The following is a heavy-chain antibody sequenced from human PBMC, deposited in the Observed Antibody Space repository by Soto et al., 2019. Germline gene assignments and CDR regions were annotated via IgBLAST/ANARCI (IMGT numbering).Heavy chain of an antibody. V-gene: IGHV1-8*01. Sequence: ASVKVSCKASGYTFTSYDINWVRQATGQGLEWMGWMNPNSGNTGYAQKFQGRVTMTRDTSTSTVYMELSSLRSEDTAVYYCARRVATHYENWFDPWGQGTLVTVSS. CDR2: MNPNSGNT. CDR1: GYTFTSYD. CDR3: ARRVATHYENWFDP. J-gene: IGHJ5*02. D-gene: IGHD5-12*01.